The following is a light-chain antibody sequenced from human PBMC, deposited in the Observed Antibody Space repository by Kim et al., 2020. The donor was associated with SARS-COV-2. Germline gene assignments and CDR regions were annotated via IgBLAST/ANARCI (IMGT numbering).Light chain of an antibody. CDR1: RGHSSYA. CDR2: LNRDGSH. V-gene: IGLV4-69*01. CDR3: QTWDTGIRV. J-gene: IGLJ3*02. Sequence: ASVKLTCTLSRGHSSYAIAWHQQRPEKGPRYLMNLNRDGSHTKGDGIPDRFSGASSGAERYLTISSLQSEDEADYYCQTWDTGIRVFGGGTQLTVL.